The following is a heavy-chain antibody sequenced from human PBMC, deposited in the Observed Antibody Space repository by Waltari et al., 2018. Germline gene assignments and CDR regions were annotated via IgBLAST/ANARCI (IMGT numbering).Heavy chain of an antibody. Sequence: QEKLVESGGGVVQSGRSMRLSCAASGFSFTNYGTRWVRQAPGKGLERVAVIWYDGSKKYYADSVNGRFDISRDNSKNTLYLQMDSLRAEDTAVYFCARDQYGESFYYAMNVWGQGPAVTVSS. V-gene: IGHV3-33*01. CDR3: ARDQYGESFYYAMNV. CDR1: GFSFTNYG. D-gene: IGHD1-26*01. CDR2: IWYDGSKK. J-gene: IGHJ6*02.